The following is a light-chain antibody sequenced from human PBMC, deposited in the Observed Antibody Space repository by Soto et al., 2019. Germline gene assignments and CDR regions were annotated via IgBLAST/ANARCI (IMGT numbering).Light chain of an antibody. Sequence: IEMTQSPSSVSASVRDRVTITCRAGPNIGKYLAWYQQKPGKAPNLLIHSATILQGGVPSRFNGSGTGTQFTLTINSLQPEDSATYYCQQANSFPMTFGQGTRLEIK. V-gene: IGKV1-12*01. CDR2: SAT. CDR1: PNIGKY. J-gene: IGKJ5*01. CDR3: QQANSFPMT.